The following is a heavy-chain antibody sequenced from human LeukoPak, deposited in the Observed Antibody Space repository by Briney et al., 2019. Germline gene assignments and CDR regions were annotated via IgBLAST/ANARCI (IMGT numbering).Heavy chain of an antibody. CDR3: ARDRAPRRYFDRGGAQAFDY. CDR2: ISSSGSTV. D-gene: IGHD3-9*01. J-gene: IGHJ4*02. Sequence: QSGGSLRLSCAASGFTFSSYEMNWVRQAPGKGLEWVSYISSSGSTVYYADSVKGRFTISRDNAKNSLYLQMNSLRAEDTAVYYCARDRAPRRYFDRGGAQAFDYWGQGTLVTVSS. V-gene: IGHV3-48*03. CDR1: GFTFSSYE.